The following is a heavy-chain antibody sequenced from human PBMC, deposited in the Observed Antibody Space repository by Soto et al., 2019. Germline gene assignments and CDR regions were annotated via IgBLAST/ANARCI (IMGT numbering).Heavy chain of an antibody. Sequence: QVQLVESGGGVVQPGRSLRLSCAASGFTFSSYGMHWVRQAPGKGLEWVAVIWYDGSNKYHADSVKGRFTISRDNSKNTLYLQMNSLRAEDTAVYYCARGYGSGSSDYYYYYYMDVWGKGTTVTVSS. CDR2: IWYDGSNK. D-gene: IGHD3-10*01. CDR1: GFTFSSYG. V-gene: IGHV3-33*01. J-gene: IGHJ6*03. CDR3: ARGYGSGSSDYYYYYYMDV.